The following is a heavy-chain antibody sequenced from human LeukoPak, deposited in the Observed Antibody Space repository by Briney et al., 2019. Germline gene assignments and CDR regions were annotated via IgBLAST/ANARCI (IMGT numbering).Heavy chain of an antibody. CDR3: AKPRGYSSGWYFDY. J-gene: IGHJ4*02. V-gene: IGHV3-30*02. D-gene: IGHD6-19*01. CDR1: GFTFNSYG. CDR2: IRYDGSNK. Sequence: PGGSPRLSCAASGFTFNSYGMHWVRQAPGKGLEWVAFIRYDGSNKYYADSVKGRFTISRDNSKNTLYLQMNSLRAEDTAVYYCAKPRGYSSGWYFDYWGQGTLVTVSS.